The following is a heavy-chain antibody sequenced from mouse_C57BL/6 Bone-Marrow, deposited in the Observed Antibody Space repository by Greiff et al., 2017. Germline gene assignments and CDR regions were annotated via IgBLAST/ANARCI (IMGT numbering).Heavy chain of an antibody. J-gene: IGHJ3*01. V-gene: IGHV1-81*01. CDR1: GYTFTSYG. D-gene: IGHD2-4*01. CDR3: ARGALYYDYDVGFAD. CDR2: IYPRSGNT. Sequence: VQVVESGAELARPGASVKLSCKASGYTFTSYGISWVKQRTGQGLEWIGEIYPRSGNTYYNEKFKGKATLTADKSSSTAYMELRSLTSEDSAVYFCARGALYYDYDVGFADWGQGTLVTVSA.